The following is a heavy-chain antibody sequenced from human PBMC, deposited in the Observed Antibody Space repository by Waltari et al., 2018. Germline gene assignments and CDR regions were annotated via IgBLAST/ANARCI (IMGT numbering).Heavy chain of an antibody. V-gene: IGHV4-38-2*02. Sequence: QVQLQESGPGLVKPSETLSLTCTVSGYSISRGYYWGWIRQPPGKGLEWIGSIYHSGSTYYNPSLKSRVTISVDTSKNQFSLKLSSVTAADTAVYYCARVGVWFRELLAPYFDYWGQGTLVTVSS. CDR1: GYSISRGYY. J-gene: IGHJ4*02. CDR3: ARVGVWFRELLAPYFDY. D-gene: IGHD3-10*01. CDR2: IYHSGST.